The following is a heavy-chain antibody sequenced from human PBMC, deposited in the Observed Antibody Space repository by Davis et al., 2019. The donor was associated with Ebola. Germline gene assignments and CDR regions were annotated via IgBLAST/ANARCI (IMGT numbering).Heavy chain of an antibody. J-gene: IGHJ4*02. CDR3: ARDRGGNDYFDY. D-gene: IGHD4-23*01. V-gene: IGHV4-59*01. Sequence: PSETLSLTCTVSGGSISSYYWSWIRQPPVKGLEWIGYIYYSGSTNYNPSLKSRVTISVDTSKNQFSLKLSSVTAADTAVYYCARDRGGNDYFDYWGQGTLVTVSS. CDR2: IYYSGST. CDR1: GGSISSYY.